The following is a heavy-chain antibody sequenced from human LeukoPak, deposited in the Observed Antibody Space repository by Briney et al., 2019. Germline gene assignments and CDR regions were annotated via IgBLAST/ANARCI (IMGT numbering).Heavy chain of an antibody. Sequence: GASVKVSCKASGYTFTSYDINWVRQATGQGLEWMGWMNPNSGNTGYAQKFQGRVTITRNTSISTAYMELSSLRSEDTAVYYCATWGWSYRGAFDIWGQGTMVTVSS. D-gene: IGHD3-16*02. V-gene: IGHV1-8*03. CDR3: ATWGWSYRGAFDI. CDR2: MNPNSGNT. J-gene: IGHJ3*02. CDR1: GYTFTSYD.